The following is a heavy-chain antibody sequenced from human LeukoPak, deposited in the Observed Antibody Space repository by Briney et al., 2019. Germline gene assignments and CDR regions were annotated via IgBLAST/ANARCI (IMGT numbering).Heavy chain of an antibody. D-gene: IGHD2-2*01. Sequence: GESLKISCRGSGYSFTTYWIGWGRPMPGKGLEWMGIIYPGDSDTRYTPSFQGQGTISAPNSINTPYLQWSSLKASDTAMYYCARRQGCSSTSCPPDYWGQGTLVTVSP. J-gene: IGHJ4*02. V-gene: IGHV5-51*01. CDR2: IYPGDSDT. CDR1: GYSFTTYW. CDR3: ARRQGCSSTSCPPDY.